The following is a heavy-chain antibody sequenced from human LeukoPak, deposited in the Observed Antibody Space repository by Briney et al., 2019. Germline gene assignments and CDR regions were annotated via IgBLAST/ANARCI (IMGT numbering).Heavy chain of an antibody. CDR3: TKSDWFDP. Sequence: GGSLRLSCAASGFTFRSYVMQWVRQAPGKGLEWVAAISYEDGTTKYYADSVKGRLTISRDNSKNTLYLEMNSLRVEDTAVYYCTKSDWFDPWGQGTLVTVSS. CDR1: GFTFRSYV. CDR2: ISYEDGTTK. J-gene: IGHJ5*02. D-gene: IGHD3-3*01. V-gene: IGHV3-30-3*01.